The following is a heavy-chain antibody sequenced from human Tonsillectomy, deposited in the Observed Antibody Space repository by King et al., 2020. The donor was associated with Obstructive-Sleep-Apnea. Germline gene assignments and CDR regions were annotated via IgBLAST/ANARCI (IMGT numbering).Heavy chain of an antibody. J-gene: IGHJ4*02. Sequence: TLKESGPTLVKPTQTLTLTCTFSGFSLSTSGVGVGWIRQPPGKALEWLALIYWNDDKRYSPSLKSRHTITKDTSKNQVVLTMTNMDPVDTATYYCARHDYGDFPFDYWGQGTLVTVSS. V-gene: IGHV2-5*01. CDR1: GFSLSTSGVG. CDR2: IYWNDDK. CDR3: ARHDYGDFPFDY. D-gene: IGHD4-17*01.